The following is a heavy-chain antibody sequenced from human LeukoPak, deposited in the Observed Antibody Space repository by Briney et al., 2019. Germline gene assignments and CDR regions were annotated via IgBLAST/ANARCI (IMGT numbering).Heavy chain of an antibody. Sequence: SETLSLTCAVYGGSFSGYYWSWIRQPPGKGLEWIGEINHSGSTNYNPSLKSRVTISVDTSKNQFSLKLSSVTAADTAVYYCARIIPIVGATGSVDYWGQGTLVTVSS. CDR3: ARIIPIVGATGSVDY. V-gene: IGHV4-34*01. J-gene: IGHJ4*02. D-gene: IGHD1-26*01. CDR1: GGSFSGYY. CDR2: INHSGST.